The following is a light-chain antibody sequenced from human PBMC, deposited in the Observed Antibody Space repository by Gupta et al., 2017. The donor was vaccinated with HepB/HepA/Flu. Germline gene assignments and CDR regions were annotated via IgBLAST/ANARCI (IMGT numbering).Light chain of an antibody. CDR1: SSDVGGYNY. V-gene: IGLV2-14*01. Sequence: QSARTQPASVSGSPGQSITISCTGTSSDVGGYNYVSWYQQHPGKAPKLMMYDVSNRPSGVSNRFSGSKSGKTASLLISGLQAEDEADYYCSSYQSSRTHGVFGGGTKLTVL. CDR2: DVS. J-gene: IGLJ2*01. CDR3: SSYQSSRTHGV.